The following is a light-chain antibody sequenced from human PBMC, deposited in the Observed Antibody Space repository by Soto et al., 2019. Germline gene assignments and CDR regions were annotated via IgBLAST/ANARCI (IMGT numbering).Light chain of an antibody. Sequence: QSALTQPASVSGSPGQSITISCTGTRSDVGSYHLVSWYQQHPGKAPKLMIYEGSKRPSGVSNRFSGSKSGNTASLTISGLQAEDEADYYCCSYAGSSTSVFGGGTKLTVL. CDR3: CSYAGSSTSV. CDR2: EGS. CDR1: RSDVGSYHL. J-gene: IGLJ3*02. V-gene: IGLV2-23*01.